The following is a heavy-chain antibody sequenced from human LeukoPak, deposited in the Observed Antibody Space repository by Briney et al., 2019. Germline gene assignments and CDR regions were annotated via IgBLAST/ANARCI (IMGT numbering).Heavy chain of an antibody. D-gene: IGHD6-13*01. CDR3: ARGSPLRQQLEDYFDY. V-gene: IGHV4-61*01. J-gene: IGHJ4*02. Sequence: PSETLSLTCTVAGGSVTSGTYYWSWIRQPPGKGLERIGYIYYSGSTNYNPSLKSRVTISVGTSKNQFSLKLSSVTAADTAVYYCARGSPLRQQLEDYFDYWGQGTLVTVSS. CDR2: IYYSGST. CDR1: GGSVTSGTYY.